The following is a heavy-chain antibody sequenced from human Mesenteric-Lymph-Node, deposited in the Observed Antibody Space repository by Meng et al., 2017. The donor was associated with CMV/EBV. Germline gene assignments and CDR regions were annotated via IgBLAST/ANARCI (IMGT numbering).Heavy chain of an antibody. Sequence: GESLKISCAASGFTFDTYWMQWVRQVPGKGLMWLSHINSDGSKIGYADSVKGRFFISRDNTKNTLYLQMNSLRPEDSAIYYCARPPSLWDYGAYKPFNLWGRGTLVTVSS. CDR1: GFTFDTYW. CDR2: INSDGSKI. V-gene: IGHV3-74*01. J-gene: IGHJ4*02. D-gene: IGHD4/OR15-4a*01. CDR3: ARPPSLWDYGAYKPFNL.